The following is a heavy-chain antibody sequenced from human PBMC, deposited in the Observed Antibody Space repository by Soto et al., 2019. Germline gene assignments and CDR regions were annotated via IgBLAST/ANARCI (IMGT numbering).Heavy chain of an antibody. CDR1: GDSISTVDYF. Sequence: PSATLSITCSVSGDSISTVDYFWAWIRQPPGQALEYIGYIYKSTTTYYNPSFESRVAISLDTSKSQFSLTVTSVTAADTAVYFCARGRYCLTGRCFPNWFDSWGQGTLVTVSS. V-gene: IGHV4-30-4*01. CDR3: ARGRYCLTGRCFPNWFDS. CDR2: IYKSTTT. D-gene: IGHD2-15*01. J-gene: IGHJ5*01.